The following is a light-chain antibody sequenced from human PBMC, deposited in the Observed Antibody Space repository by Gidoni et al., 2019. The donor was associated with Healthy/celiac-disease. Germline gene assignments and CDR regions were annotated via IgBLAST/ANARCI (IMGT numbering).Light chain of an antibody. CDR3: SSYAGSHYV. CDR2: EVS. Sequence: QSALTQPPSASGSPGQSVTISCTGTSSDVGGYNYGSWYQQHPGKAPQLMIYEVSKRPSGVPVRFSGSKSGNTASLTVSGLQAEDEADYYCSSYAGSHYVFGTGTKVTVL. J-gene: IGLJ1*01. CDR1: SSDVGGYNY. V-gene: IGLV2-8*01.